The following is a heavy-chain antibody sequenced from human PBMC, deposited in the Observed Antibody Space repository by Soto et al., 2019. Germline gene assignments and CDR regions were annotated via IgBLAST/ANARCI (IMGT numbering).Heavy chain of an antibody. CDR3: ASINTGSSGYYFDY. CDR2: IYYSGST. V-gene: IGHV4-59*01. CDR1: GGSSSVFY. Sequence: SETLSLTCTVAGGSSSVFYWSRIRQPPGKGLEWIGYIYYSGSTNYNPSLKSRVTISVDTSKNQFSLKLSSVTAADTAVYYCASINTGSSGYYFDYWGQGTLVTVSS. J-gene: IGHJ4*02. D-gene: IGHD1-26*01.